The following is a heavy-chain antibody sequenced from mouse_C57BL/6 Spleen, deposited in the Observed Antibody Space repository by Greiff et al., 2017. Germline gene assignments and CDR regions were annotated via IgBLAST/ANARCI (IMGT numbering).Heavy chain of an antibody. V-gene: IGHV1-80*01. CDR3: ARSSNYAMDD. J-gene: IGHJ4*01. CDR2: IYPGDGDT. D-gene: IGHD5-1*01. Sequence: VKLVESGAELVKPGASVKISCKASGYAFRSYWMNWVKQRPGKGLEWIGQIYPGDGDTNYNGKFKGKATLTADKSSSTAYMQLSSLTSEDSAVYFCARSSNYAMDDWGQGTSVTVSS. CDR1: GYAFRSYW.